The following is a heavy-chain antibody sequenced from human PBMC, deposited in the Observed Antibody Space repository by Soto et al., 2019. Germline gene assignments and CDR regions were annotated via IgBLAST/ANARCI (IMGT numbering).Heavy chain of an antibody. CDR2: ISYDGNNK. V-gene: IGHV3-30-3*01. J-gene: IGHJ6*02. CDR3: VRGDPYYGMDV. CDR1: GFTISTYF. Sequence: QVQLVESGGGVVQPGRSLRLSCVASGFTISTYFMHWVRQAPGKGLEGVAIISYDGNNKYYADSVKGRFNISRDNSNNTLDLQMNSRRAEDTAVYYCVRGDPYYGMDVWGQGTTVTVSS.